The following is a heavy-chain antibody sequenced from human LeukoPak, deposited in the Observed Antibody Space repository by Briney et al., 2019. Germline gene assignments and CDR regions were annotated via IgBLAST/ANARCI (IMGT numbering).Heavy chain of an antibody. Sequence: ASVKVSCKASGGTFSSHAISWVRQAPGQGLEWMGGIIPIFGTANYAQKFQGSVTITTDESTSTAYMELSSLRSEDTAVYYCASRSGYRSSEKDQLDYWGQGTLVTVSS. V-gene: IGHV1-69*05. D-gene: IGHD2-2*01. J-gene: IGHJ4*02. CDR3: ASRSGYRSSEKDQLDY. CDR1: GGTFSSHA. CDR2: IIPIFGTA.